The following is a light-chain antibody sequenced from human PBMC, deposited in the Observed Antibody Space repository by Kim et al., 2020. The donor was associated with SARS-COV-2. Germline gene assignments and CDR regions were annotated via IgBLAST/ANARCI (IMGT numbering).Light chain of an antibody. CDR3: LQHSTYPIT. J-gene: IGKJ5*01. Sequence: EHVGYRGTMTCRASQDSRNDLGWYQQNTGRAPKRLIYGASSLQSGVPSRFSGSGSGTELTLTICSVQPEDFATDFFLQHSTYPITFGQGTRLEIK. V-gene: IGKV1-17*01. CDR2: GAS. CDR1: QDSRND.